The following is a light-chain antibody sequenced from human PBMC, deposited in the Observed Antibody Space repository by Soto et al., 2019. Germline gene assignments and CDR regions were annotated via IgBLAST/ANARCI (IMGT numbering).Light chain of an antibody. CDR1: QSVSNSY. CDR3: QQRSNWPLT. J-gene: IGKJ4*01. CDR2: GAS. Sequence: EIVLTQSPGTLSLSPGERATLSCRASQSVSNSYLAWYQQKPGQAPRLLIYGASSRATGIPDRFSGSGSGTDFTLTISSLEPEDFAVYYCQQRSNWPLTFGGGTKVEIK. V-gene: IGKV3D-20*02.